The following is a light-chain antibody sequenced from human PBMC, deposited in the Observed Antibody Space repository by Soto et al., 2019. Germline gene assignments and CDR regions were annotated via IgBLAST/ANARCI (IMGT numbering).Light chain of an antibody. Sequence: DIQMTQSQSFPSASVGDRVNITFQASQDISNYLNWYPQKPGKAPKLLIYDASNLETGVPSRFSGSGSGTDFTFTISSLQPEDIATYYCQQYDNLLTFGGGTKVDI. CDR3: QQYDNLLT. CDR1: QDISNY. CDR2: DAS. J-gene: IGKJ4*01. V-gene: IGKV1-33*01.